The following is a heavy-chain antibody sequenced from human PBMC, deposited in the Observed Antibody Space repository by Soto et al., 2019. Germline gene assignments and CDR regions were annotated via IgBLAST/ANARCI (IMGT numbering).Heavy chain of an antibody. CDR2: ISGSGSYI. V-gene: IGHV3-21*01. CDR3: ASTAVSGADKADN. CDR1: GFAFSSYS. J-gene: IGHJ4*02. D-gene: IGHD6-19*01. Sequence: PRGSLRLSCAASGFAFSSYSMNWVRQAPGKGLEWVSSISGSGSYIYYGESVKGRFSTSRDNARKTLYLQMNSLRAEDTAVYFCASTAVSGADKADNWGQGTQVTVSS.